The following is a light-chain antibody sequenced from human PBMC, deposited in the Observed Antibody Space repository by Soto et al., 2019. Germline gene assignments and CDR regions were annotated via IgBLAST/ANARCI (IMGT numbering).Light chain of an antibody. CDR3: QQRSSWHTIT. CDR2: AAS. CDR1: QSISTY. J-gene: IGKJ5*01. V-gene: IGKV1-39*01. Sequence: DIQMTQSPSSLSASVGDRVTITCRASQSISTYLNWYQQKAGLAPKLLIYAASSLQSGVPSRFSGSGSGTDFTLTISSLQTEDFAVYFCQQRSSWHTITFGQGTRLEIK.